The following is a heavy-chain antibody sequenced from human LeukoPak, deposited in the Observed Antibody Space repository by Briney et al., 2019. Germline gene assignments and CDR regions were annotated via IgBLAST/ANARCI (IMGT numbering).Heavy chain of an antibody. D-gene: IGHD2-2*01. Sequence: SETLSLTCTISGYSIISDYYWGWIRQPPGKGLEWIGSIYHSGSTFYNPSLKTEVTISVDTSKNQFSLKLSSVTAADTAVYYCARDDGAMTDFWGQGTLVTVSS. J-gene: IGHJ4*02. CDR3: ARDDGAMTDF. CDR1: GYSIISDYY. CDR2: IYHSGST. V-gene: IGHV4-38-2*02.